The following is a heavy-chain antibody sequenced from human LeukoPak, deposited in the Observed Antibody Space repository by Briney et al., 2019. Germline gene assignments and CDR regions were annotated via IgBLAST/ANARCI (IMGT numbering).Heavy chain of an antibody. CDR2: IYSVTST. V-gene: IGHV3-53*01. Sequence: GGSLRLSCAASGFSLSSNYMSWVRQAPGKGLEWVSVIYSVTSTYYADSVNGRFTISRADSKNTVDLQMNSLRAEDTAMYYCARGSLLRYFDWPDWGQGILVTVSS. J-gene: IGHJ4*02. CDR3: ARGSLLRYFDWPD. CDR1: GFSLSSNY. D-gene: IGHD3-9*01.